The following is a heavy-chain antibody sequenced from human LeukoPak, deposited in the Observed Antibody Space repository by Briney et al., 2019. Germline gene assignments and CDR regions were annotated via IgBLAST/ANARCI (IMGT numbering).Heavy chain of an antibody. J-gene: IGHJ4*02. V-gene: IGHV1-46*01. Sequence: ASVKVSCKASGYTFTSYYMHWVRQAPGQGLEWMGIINPSGGSTSYAQKFQGRVTMTRDTSTSTVYMELGSLRSEDTAVYYCARELRIVVVPAANYALGYWGQGTLVTVSS. CDR3: ARELRIVVVPAANYALGY. D-gene: IGHD2-2*01. CDR1: GYTFTSYY. CDR2: INPSGGST.